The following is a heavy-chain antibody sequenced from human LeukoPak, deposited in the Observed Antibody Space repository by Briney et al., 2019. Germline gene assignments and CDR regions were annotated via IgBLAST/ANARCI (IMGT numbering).Heavy chain of an antibody. CDR3: ARDRFSYGNNWFDP. D-gene: IGHD5-18*01. CDR2: IKQDGSEK. V-gene: IGHV3-7*01. Sequence: PGGSLRLSCAASGFTFSSYWMSWVRQAPGKGLEWVANIKQDGSEKYYVDSVKGRFTISRDNAKNSLYLQMNSLRAEDTAVYYCARDRFSYGNNWFDPWGQGTLVTVSS. CDR1: GFTFSSYW. J-gene: IGHJ5*02.